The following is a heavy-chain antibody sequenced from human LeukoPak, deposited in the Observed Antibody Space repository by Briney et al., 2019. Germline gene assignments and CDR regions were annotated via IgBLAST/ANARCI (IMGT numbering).Heavy chain of an antibody. D-gene: IGHD1-26*01. CDR1: GGTFSSYA. CDR3: ASRELPETSPFDY. Sequence: EASVKVSCKASGGTFSSYAISWVRQAPGQGLEWMGRIIPIFGTANYAQKFQGRVTITTDESTSTAYMELSSLRSEDTAMYYCASRELPETSPFDYWGQGTLVTVSS. CDR2: IIPIFGTA. V-gene: IGHV1-69*05. J-gene: IGHJ4*02.